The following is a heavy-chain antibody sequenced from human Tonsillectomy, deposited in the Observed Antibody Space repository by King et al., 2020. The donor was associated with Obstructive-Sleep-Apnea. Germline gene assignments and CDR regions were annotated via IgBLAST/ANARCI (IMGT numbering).Heavy chain of an antibody. V-gene: IGHV4-30-4*01. CDR3: ARAEILTGYSYTPPFAY. J-gene: IGHJ4*02. D-gene: IGHD3-9*01. CDR1: GGSINSGDYY. Sequence: QLQESGPGLVKPSQTLSLTCTVSGGSINSGDYYWRWIRQPPGKGLEWIGYIYYSGSTYYNPSLKSRVAISLDTSKNQFSLKLSSVTAADTAIYYCARAEILTGYSYTPPFAYWGQGTLVTVSS. CDR2: IYYSGST.